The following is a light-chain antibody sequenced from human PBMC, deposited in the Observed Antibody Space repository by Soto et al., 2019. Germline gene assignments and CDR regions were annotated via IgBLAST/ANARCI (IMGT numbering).Light chain of an antibody. V-gene: IGKV3-20*01. J-gene: IGKJ1*01. CDR2: GAS. Sequence: EIVLTQSPGTLSLSPGERATLSCRASQSVSSSYLAWYQQKPGQAPRLLIYGASSRATGIPDRFSGSGSGTDFTLIISRREPEDFAVYYCQQYGSSGTFGQGTKVEIK. CDR3: QQYGSSGT. CDR1: QSVSSSY.